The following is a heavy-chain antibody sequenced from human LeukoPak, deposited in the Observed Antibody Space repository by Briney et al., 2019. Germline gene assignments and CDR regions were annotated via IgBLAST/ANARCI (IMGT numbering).Heavy chain of an antibody. V-gene: IGHV6-1*01. CDR1: GDSVSSKSAA. CDR3: ARSQTGGTFDY. Sequence: SQTLSLTCAISGDSVSSKSAAWNWIGQSPSRGLEWLGRTYYRSKWSSGYAESVKSRLTISPDTSKNQLSLQLRSVTPEDTAVYYCARSQTGGTFDYWGQGALVTVSS. CDR2: TYYRSKWSS. D-gene: IGHD1-26*01. J-gene: IGHJ4*02.